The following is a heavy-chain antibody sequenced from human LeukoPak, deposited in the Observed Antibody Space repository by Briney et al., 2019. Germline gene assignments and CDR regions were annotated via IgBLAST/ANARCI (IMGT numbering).Heavy chain of an antibody. Sequence: GESLKISCKISGNSFTTYWIGWVRQMPGKGLEWMGIIYPGDSDTIYSPSFQGQVTISADRSIKTACLQWSSLKASDTAMYYCASPRGHYDSSAFDFWGQGTLVTVSS. D-gene: IGHD3-22*01. CDR1: GNSFTTYW. V-gene: IGHV5-51*01. CDR3: ASPRGHYDSSAFDF. J-gene: IGHJ4*02. CDR2: IYPGDSDT.